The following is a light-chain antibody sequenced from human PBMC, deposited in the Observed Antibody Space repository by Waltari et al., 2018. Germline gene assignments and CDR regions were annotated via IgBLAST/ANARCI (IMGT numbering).Light chain of an antibody. CDR2: EVN. J-gene: IGLJ1*01. CDR3: CSYNDGPFV. V-gene: IGLV2-23*02. CDR1: SSDVGTYNL. Sequence: QSALTQPASVSGSPGQSITISCTGTSSDVGTYNLVSWYQQHPGKAPKPMIYEVNKRPSGVSSRFSASRSGNTASLTIAGLQAEDEAYYYCCSYNDGPFVFVTGTKVTVL.